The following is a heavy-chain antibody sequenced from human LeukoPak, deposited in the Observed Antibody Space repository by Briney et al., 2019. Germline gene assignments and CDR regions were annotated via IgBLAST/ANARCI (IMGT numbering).Heavy chain of an antibody. Sequence: GGSLRLSCAASGFTFSSYAMSWVRQAPGKGLEWVSAISGSGGSTYYADSVKGRFTISRDNAKNSLYLQMNSLRAEDTAVYYCASVGVDYYYGMDVWGQGTTVTVSS. CDR3: ASVGVDYYYGMDV. D-gene: IGHD3-10*01. J-gene: IGHJ6*02. CDR1: GFTFSSYA. V-gene: IGHV3-23*01. CDR2: ISGSGGST.